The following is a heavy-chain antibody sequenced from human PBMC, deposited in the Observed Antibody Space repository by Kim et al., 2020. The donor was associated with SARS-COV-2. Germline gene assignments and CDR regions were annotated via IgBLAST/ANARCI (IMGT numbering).Heavy chain of an antibody. CDR3: ARGRVGSNYFDY. V-gene: IGHV4-34*01. J-gene: IGHJ4*02. Sequence: SETLSLTCAVYGGSFSGYYWSWIRQPPGKGLEWIGEINHSGSTNYNPSLKSRVTISVDTSKNQFSLKLSSVTAADTAVYYCARGRVGSNYFDYWGQATLV. CDR1: GGSFSGYY. D-gene: IGHD1-26*01. CDR2: INHSGST.